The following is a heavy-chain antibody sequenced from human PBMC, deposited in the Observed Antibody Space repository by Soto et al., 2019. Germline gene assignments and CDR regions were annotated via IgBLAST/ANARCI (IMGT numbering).Heavy chain of an antibody. CDR3: ARDDDNDANALDY. V-gene: IGHV3-33*01. Sequence: GGSLRLSCAASGFTFSKYGMHWVRQAPGKGLEWVALIWNDGIRKVYVDSVKGRFTISRDNSKNTLDLQMNNLRDEDTAVYYCARDDDNDANALDYWGPGTLVT. CDR2: IWNDGIRK. CDR1: GFTFSKYG. J-gene: IGHJ4*02.